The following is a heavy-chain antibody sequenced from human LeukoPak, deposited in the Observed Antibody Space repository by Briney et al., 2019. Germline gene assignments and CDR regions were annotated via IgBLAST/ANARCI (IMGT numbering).Heavy chain of an antibody. CDR2: IYYSGTT. CDR3: AKHYMGSSYNHGLDC. D-gene: IGHD3-10*01. CDR1: GGSISSDNYY. Sequence: PSETLSLTCTVSGGSISSDNYYWGWIRQPPGKGLEWIGSIYYSGTTYYNPSLKSRVTISVDTSKNQFSLKLSSVTAADTALYYCAKHYMGSSYNHGLDCWGQGTLVTVSP. V-gene: IGHV4-39*01. J-gene: IGHJ4*02.